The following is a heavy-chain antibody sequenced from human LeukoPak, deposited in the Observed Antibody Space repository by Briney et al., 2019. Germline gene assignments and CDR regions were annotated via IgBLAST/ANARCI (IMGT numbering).Heavy chain of an antibody. CDR1: GFTFNSLS. CDR2: LTNSGDLT. J-gene: IGHJ4*02. Sequence: GGSLRPSCAASGFTFNSLSMAWVRQAPGKGLEWVAALTNSGDLTYYTDSVKGRFTISRDNSKNTLYLEMSSLRAEDTAIYYCAKDARRTDGWYYFESWGRGTLVTVSS. D-gene: IGHD6-19*01. CDR3: AKDARRTDGWYYFES. V-gene: IGHV3-23*01.